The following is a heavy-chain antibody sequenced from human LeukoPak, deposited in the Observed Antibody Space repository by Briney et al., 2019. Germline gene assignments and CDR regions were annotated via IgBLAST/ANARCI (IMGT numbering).Heavy chain of an antibody. J-gene: IGHJ4*02. CDR3: AKEEQQFDYFDY. CDR1: GFTFSSYS. D-gene: IGHD6-6*01. V-gene: IGHV3-21*04. Sequence: GGSLRLPCAASGFTFSSYSMNWVRQAPGKGLEWVSSISSSSSYIYYADSVKGRFTISRDNAKNSLYLQMNSLRAEDTAVYYCAKEEQQFDYFDYWGQGTLVTVSS. CDR2: ISSSSSYI.